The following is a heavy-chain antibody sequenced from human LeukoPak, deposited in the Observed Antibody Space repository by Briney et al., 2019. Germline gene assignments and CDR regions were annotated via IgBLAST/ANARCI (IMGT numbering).Heavy chain of an antibody. CDR3: ARFGVNTYYFDY. V-gene: IGHV4-59*01. Sequence: PSETLSLTCTVSGGSISSYYWSWIRQPPGKGLEWIGYIYYSGSTNYNPSLKSRVTISVDTSKNQFSLKLSSVTAADTAVYYCARFGVNTYYFDYWGQGTLVTVSS. CDR2: IYYSGST. CDR1: GGSISSYY. J-gene: IGHJ4*02. D-gene: IGHD3-10*01.